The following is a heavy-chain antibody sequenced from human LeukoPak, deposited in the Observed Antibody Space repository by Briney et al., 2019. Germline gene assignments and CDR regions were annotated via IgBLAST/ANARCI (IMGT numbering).Heavy chain of an antibody. CDR3: ALVVAATLRVNDAFDI. J-gene: IGHJ3*02. CDR1: GYSISSGYY. Sequence: EPSETLSLTCAVSGYSISSGYYWGWIRQPPGKGLEWIGSIYHSGSTYYNPSLKSRATISVDTSKNQFSLKLSSVTAADTAVYYCALVVAATLRVNDAFDIWGQGTMVTVSS. V-gene: IGHV4-38-2*01. D-gene: IGHD2-15*01. CDR2: IYHSGST.